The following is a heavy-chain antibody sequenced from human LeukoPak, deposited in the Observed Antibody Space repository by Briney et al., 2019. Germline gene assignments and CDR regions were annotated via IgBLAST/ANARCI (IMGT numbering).Heavy chain of an antibody. CDR3: ARTARSYDFWSGRINWFDP. J-gene: IGHJ5*02. Sequence: PGGSLRLSCAASGFSFSAYGVHWVRQAPGKGLEWVAVIWYDGSSKDYADSVKGRFTFSRDNSKNTLYLQMNSLRAEDTAVYYCARTARSYDFWSGRINWFDPWGQGTLVTVSS. CDR1: GFSFSAYG. V-gene: IGHV3-33*01. D-gene: IGHD3-3*01. CDR2: IWYDGSSK.